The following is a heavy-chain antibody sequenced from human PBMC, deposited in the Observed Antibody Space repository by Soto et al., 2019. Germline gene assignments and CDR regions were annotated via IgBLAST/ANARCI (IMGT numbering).Heavy chain of an antibody. Sequence: HPGGSLRLSCSASGFTFSSYAMHWVRQAPGKGLEYVSAISSNGGSTYYADSVKGRFTISRDNSKNTLYLQMSSLRAEDTAVYYCVKDSRALAAAPNYYYYGMDVWGQGTTVTVSS. J-gene: IGHJ6*02. V-gene: IGHV3-64D*06. CDR2: ISSNGGST. D-gene: IGHD6-13*01. CDR3: VKDSRALAAAPNYYYYGMDV. CDR1: GFTFSSYA.